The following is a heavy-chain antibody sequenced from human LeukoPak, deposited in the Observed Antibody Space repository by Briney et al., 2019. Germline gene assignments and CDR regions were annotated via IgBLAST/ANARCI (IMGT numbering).Heavy chain of an antibody. CDR3: GRNSGRTGSLYY. V-gene: IGHV3-48*01. CDR2: IDTTSNII. Sequence: PGGSLRLSCGASGFTFSTHNMKWVRQAPGKGLEWVSHIDTTSNIIFYADSVKGRFTISRENAKNSLYLQMNSLRAEDTAVYYCGRNSGRTGSLYYWGRGTLVTVSS. J-gene: IGHJ4*02. CDR1: GFTFSTHN. D-gene: IGHD1-14*01.